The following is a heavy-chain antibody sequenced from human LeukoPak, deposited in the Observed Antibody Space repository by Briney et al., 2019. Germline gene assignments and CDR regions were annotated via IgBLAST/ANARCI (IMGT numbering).Heavy chain of an antibody. V-gene: IGHV1-18*01. D-gene: IGHD3-3*01. J-gene: IGHJ6*02. CDR3: ARDENLRFEDYYYGMDV. Sequence: ASVKVSCKASGYTFTSYGISWVRQAPGQGLEWMGWISAYNGNTNYAQKLQGRVTMTTVTSTSTAYMELRSLRSDDTAVYYCARDENLRFEDYYYGMDVWGQGTTVTVSS. CDR1: GYTFTSYG. CDR2: ISAYNGNT.